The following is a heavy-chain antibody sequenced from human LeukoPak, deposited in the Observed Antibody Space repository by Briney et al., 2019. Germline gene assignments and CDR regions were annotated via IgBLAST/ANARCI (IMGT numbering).Heavy chain of an antibody. J-gene: IGHJ4*02. CDR1: NYSISTDYY. V-gene: IGHV4-38-2*02. CDR3: ARISLTGYAPISGYFDY. Sequence: SETLSLTCSVSNYSISTDYYWGWIRQPPGKGLEWIGTMYHSGSTYYNPSLRSRVTISVDTSKNQFSLRLRSVTAADTAVYYCARISLTGYAPISGYFDYWGQGTLVTVSS. D-gene: IGHD3-9*01. CDR2: MYHSGST.